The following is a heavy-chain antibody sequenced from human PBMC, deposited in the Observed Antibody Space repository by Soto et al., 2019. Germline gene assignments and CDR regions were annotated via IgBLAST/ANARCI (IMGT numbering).Heavy chain of an antibody. CDR3: ERVVRGVPANYGMDV. V-gene: IGHV3-21*01. D-gene: IGHD3-10*01. CDR1: GFTFSSYS. CDR2: ISSSSSYI. J-gene: IGHJ6*02. Sequence: EVQLVESGGGLVKPGGSLRLSCAASGFTFSSYSMNWVRQAPGKGLEWVSSISSSSSYIYYADSVKGRFTISRDNAKNSLYLQMNSLRAEDTAVYYCERVVRGVPANYGMDVWGQGTTVTVSS.